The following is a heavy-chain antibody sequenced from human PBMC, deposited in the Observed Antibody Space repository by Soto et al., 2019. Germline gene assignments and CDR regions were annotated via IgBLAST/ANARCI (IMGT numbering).Heavy chain of an antibody. CDR1: GGSISSYY. CDR3: ARDIVVVVAARLRYKLNWFDP. D-gene: IGHD2-15*01. J-gene: IGHJ5*02. CDR2: IYYSGST. V-gene: IGHV4-59*12. Sequence: SETLSLTCTVSGGSISSYYWSWIRQPPGKGLEWIGYIYYSGSTNYNPSLKSRVTISVDTSKNQFSLKLSSVTAADTAVYYCARDIVVVVAARLRYKLNWFDPWGQGTLVTVSS.